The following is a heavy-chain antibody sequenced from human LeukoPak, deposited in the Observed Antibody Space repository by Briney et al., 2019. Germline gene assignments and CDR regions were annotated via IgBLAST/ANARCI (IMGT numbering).Heavy chain of an antibody. CDR2: ISSGSRTI. CDR1: GFTFSIHG. J-gene: IGHJ4*02. V-gene: IGHV3-48*01. CDR3: ARQSPAFDY. Sequence: TGGSLRPSCAASGFTFSIHGMHWVRQAPGKGLEWTSYISSGSRTITYADSVKGRFTISRDDAKNSLYLQMDSLRAEDTAVYYCARQSPAFDYWGQGTLVTVSS.